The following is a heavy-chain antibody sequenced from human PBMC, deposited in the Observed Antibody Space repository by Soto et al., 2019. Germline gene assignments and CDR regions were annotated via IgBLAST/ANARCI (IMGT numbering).Heavy chain of an antibody. Sequence: QVQLVQSGAEVKKPGSSVKVSCKASGGTFSNFAISWVRQAPGQGLEWMGGVNPTFGAANYAQKFQGRATITADKSTTTAYMELSSLRSEDTAVYYCATDPASYYDRGGYYPGAFDIWGQGTMVTVSS. CDR2: VNPTFGAA. CDR1: GGTFSNFA. D-gene: IGHD3-22*01. CDR3: ATDPASYYDRGGYYPGAFDI. V-gene: IGHV1-69*06. J-gene: IGHJ3*02.